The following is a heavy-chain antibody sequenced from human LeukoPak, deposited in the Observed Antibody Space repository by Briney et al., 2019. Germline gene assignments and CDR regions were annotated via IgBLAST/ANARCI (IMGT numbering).Heavy chain of an antibody. V-gene: IGHV3-30-3*01. CDR1: GFTFSSYA. Sequence: AGGSLRLSCAASGFTFSSYAMHWVRQAPGKGLEWVAVISYDGSNKYYADSVKGRFTISRDNSKNTLYLQMNSLRAEDTAVYYCARDGLGRTGTNRYYGMDVWGQGTTVTVSS. J-gene: IGHJ6*02. CDR3: ARDGLGRTGTNRYYGMDV. CDR2: ISYDGSNK. D-gene: IGHD1-7*01.